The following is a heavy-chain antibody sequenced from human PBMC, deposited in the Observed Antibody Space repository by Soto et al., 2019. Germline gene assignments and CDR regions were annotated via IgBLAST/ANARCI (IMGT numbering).Heavy chain of an antibody. J-gene: IGHJ6*03. CDR3: ARESGGATATLDYYYFYMDV. D-gene: IGHD5-12*01. CDR1: GDSFNDYY. V-gene: IGHV1-2*02. CDR2: INPNGGVT. Sequence: VQLVQSGAEVKKPGASVKVSCKTSGDSFNDYYIHWVRQAPGQGLEWMGWINPNGGVTKYAQKFRGRVTVTRDTSIRTVYMELSSLRSDDTAVYYGARESGGATATLDYYYFYMDVWCKGTTLTVSS.